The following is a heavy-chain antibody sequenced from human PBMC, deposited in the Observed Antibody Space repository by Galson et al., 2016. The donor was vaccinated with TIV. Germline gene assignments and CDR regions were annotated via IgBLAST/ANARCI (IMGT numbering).Heavy chain of an antibody. CDR3: ARCGDYSYYFYYMDV. V-gene: IGHV7-4-1*02. J-gene: IGHJ6*03. D-gene: IGHD4-17*01. Sequence: SVKVSCKASGYSLSSSAMNWVRQAPGQGLEWMGWRNTRNGNPTYAEGFTGRFVFSLDASVSTAYLQINSLKPEDTAVYYSARCGDYSYYFYYMDVWAKGTTVTVSS. CDR2: RNTRNGNP. CDR1: GYSLSSSA.